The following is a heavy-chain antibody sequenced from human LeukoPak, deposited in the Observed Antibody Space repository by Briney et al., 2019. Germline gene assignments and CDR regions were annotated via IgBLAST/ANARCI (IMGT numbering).Heavy chain of an antibody. D-gene: IGHD3-10*02. CDR3: AELGITMIGGV. Sequence: GGTLRLSCAASGFTFRSYGMTWVRQAPGTGLQWVACISGSGDSTFYADSVKGRFTISRDNAKNSLYLQMNSLRAEDTAVYYCAELGITMIGGVWGKGTTVTISS. V-gene: IGHV3-23*01. CDR2: ISGSGDST. J-gene: IGHJ6*04. CDR1: GFTFRSYG.